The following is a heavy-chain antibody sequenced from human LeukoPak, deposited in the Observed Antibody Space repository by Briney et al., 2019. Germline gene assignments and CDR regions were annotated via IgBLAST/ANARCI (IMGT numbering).Heavy chain of an antibody. CDR1: GFTFRDHT. J-gene: IGHJ4*02. D-gene: IGHD1-26*01. Sequence: GGSLRLSCAASGFTFRDHTMHWVRQAPGKGLEWVSSIAYDATDTFYADSVKGRFTISKDNSRNTLYLQLSSLRIEDTAVYYCARVGADNYHPLDYWGQGTLVTVSS. CDR3: ARVGADNYHPLDY. CDR2: IAYDATDT. V-gene: IGHV3-30-3*01.